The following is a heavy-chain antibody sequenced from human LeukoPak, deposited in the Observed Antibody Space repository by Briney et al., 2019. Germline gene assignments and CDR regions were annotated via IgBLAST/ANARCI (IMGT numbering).Heavy chain of an antibody. V-gene: IGHV3-48*02. CDR3: ARDSSYKYDSSWHAFDI. D-gene: IGHD6-13*01. CDR1: GFSFSSYS. Sequence: GGSLRLSCAASGFSFSSYSMNWVRQAPGKGLEWVSYISSSSANIQYASSVKGRFIISRDNAINELNLQVTSLRDEDTAVYYCARDSSYKYDSSWHAFDIWGQGTMVTVSS. CDR2: ISSSSANI. J-gene: IGHJ3*02.